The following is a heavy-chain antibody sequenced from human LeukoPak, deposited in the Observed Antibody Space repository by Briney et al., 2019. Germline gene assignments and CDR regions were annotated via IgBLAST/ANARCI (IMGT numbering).Heavy chain of an antibody. CDR1: GFTFSSYA. CDR2: ISGSGGST. CDR3: AKASGYSYFTYYYDSSGTFDY. D-gene: IGHD3-22*01. V-gene: IGHV3-23*01. J-gene: IGHJ4*02. Sequence: GGSLRLSCAASGFTFSSYAMSWVRQAPGKGLEWGSAISGSGGSTYYADSVKGRFTISRDNSKDTLYLQMNSLRAEDTAVYYCAKASGYSYFTYYYDSSGTFDYWGQGTLVTVSS.